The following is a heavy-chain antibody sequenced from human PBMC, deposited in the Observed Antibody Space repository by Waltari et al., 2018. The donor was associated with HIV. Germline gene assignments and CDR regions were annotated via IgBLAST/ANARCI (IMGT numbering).Heavy chain of an antibody. V-gene: IGHV3-33*01. Sequence: QVQLVESGGGVVQPGRSLRLSCAASGFTVRNYGMHWVRQAPGKGVEWVAVVGQDESNKYYGDSVKGRFTISRDNSKNTLELQMNSLRAEDTAVYYCARDVQGYCAGERCFYGMDVWGQGTTVTVSS. CDR2: VGQDESNK. CDR3: ARDVQGYCAGERCFYGMDV. D-gene: IGHD2-8*02. CDR1: GFTVRNYG. J-gene: IGHJ6*02.